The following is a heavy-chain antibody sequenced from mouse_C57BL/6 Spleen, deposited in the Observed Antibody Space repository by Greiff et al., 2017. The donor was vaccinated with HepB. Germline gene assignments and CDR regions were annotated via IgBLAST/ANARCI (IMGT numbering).Heavy chain of an antibody. J-gene: IGHJ1*03. D-gene: IGHD1-1*01. Sequence: VKLMESGAELVRPGASVTLSCKASGYTFTDYEMHWVKQTPVHGLEWIGAIDPETGGTAYNQKFKGQAILTADKSSSTAYMELRSLTSEDSAVYYCTRPFITTVVKYFDVWGTGTTVTVSS. V-gene: IGHV1-15*01. CDR3: TRPFITTVVKYFDV. CDR1: GYTFTDYE. CDR2: IDPETGGT.